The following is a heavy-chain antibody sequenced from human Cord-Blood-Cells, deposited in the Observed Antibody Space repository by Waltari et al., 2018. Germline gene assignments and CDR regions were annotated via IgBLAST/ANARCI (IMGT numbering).Heavy chain of an antibody. D-gene: IGHD1-26*01. J-gene: IGHJ4*02. CDR2: IIPIFGTA. CDR3: AREGGSYYFDY. V-gene: IGHV1-69*01. Sequence: QVQLVQSGAEVKKPGSSVKVSCNASGGTFTSYAISWVRQAPGQGLEWMGGIIPIFGTANYAQNFQGRVTITADESTSTAYMELSSLRSEDTAVYYCAREGGSYYFDYWGQGTLVTVSS. CDR1: GGTFTSYA.